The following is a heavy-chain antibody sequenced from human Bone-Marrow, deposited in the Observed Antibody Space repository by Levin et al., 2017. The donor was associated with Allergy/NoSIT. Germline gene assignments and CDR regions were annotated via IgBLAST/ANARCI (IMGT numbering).Heavy chain of an antibody. Sequence: SETLSLTCTVSTGSISSYYWSWIRQPPGKGLEWIGYIYYSGSTNSNPSLKSRVTISVDTSNNQFSLKLSSVTAADTAVYLCARAEHHYDGSGSYWYYFDYWGQGALVTVSS. CDR1: TGSISSYY. D-gene: IGHD3-22*01. CDR2: IYYSGST. J-gene: IGHJ4*02. CDR3: ARAEHHYDGSGSYWYYFDY. V-gene: IGHV4-59*01.